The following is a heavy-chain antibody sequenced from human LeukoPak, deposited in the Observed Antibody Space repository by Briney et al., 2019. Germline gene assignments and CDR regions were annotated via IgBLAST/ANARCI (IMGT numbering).Heavy chain of an antibody. V-gene: IGHV1-69*04. CDR1: GGTFSSYA. CDR3: ARGRWLPGAFDI. D-gene: IGHD5-24*01. CDR2: IIPILGIA. Sequence: SVKVSCKASGGTFSSYAISWVRQVPGQGLEWMGRIIPILGIANYAQKFQGRVTITADKSTSTAYMELSSLRSEDTAVYYCARGRWLPGAFDIWGQGTMVTVSS. J-gene: IGHJ3*02.